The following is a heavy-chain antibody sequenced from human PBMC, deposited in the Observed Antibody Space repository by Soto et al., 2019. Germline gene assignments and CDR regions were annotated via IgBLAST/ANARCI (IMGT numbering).Heavy chain of an antibody. D-gene: IGHD3-22*01. V-gene: IGHV1-69*08. J-gene: IGHJ4*02. Sequence: QVQLVQSGAEVKKPGSSEKVSCKASGGTFSSYTISWVRQAPGQGLEWMGRIIPILGIANYAQKFQGRVTITADKSTSTAYMELSSLRSEDTAVSYCARDVDSSGYYPYYFDYWGQGTLVTVSS. CDR3: ARDVDSSGYYPYYFDY. CDR2: IIPILGIA. CDR1: GGTFSSYT.